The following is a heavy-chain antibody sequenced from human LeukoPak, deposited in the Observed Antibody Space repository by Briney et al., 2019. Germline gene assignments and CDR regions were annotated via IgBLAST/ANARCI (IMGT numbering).Heavy chain of an antibody. CDR2: IYHSGST. CDR3: ARHLPSPELQFYFDY. J-gene: IGHJ4*02. V-gene: IGHV4-38-2*02. Sequence: KPSETLSLTCTVSGYSISSGYYWGWIRQPPGKGLEWIGSIYHSGSTYYNPSLKSRVTISVDTSKNQFSLKLSSVTAADTAFYYCARHLPSPELQFYFDYWDQGTLVTVSS. D-gene: IGHD5-24*01. CDR1: GYSISSGYY.